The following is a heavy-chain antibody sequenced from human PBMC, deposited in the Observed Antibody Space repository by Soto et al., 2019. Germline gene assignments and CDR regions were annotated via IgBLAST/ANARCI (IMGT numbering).Heavy chain of an antibody. CDR3: ARGLRYCSGGSCYSLPVY. CDR1: GFTFSSYS. J-gene: IGHJ4*02. Sequence: PGVSLRLSCAASGFTFSSYSMNWVRQAPGKGLEWVSSISSSSSYIYYADSVKGRFTISRDNAKNSLYLQMNSLRAEDTAVYYCARGLRYCSGGSCYSLPVYWVQGTLVTVSS. CDR2: ISSSSSYI. V-gene: IGHV3-21*01. D-gene: IGHD2-15*01.